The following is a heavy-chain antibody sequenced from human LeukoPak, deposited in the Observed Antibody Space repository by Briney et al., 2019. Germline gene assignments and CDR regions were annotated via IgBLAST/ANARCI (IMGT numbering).Heavy chain of an antibody. V-gene: IGHV1-69*13. CDR2: IIPILGTA. J-gene: IGHJ5*02. CDR1: GGTFSSYA. D-gene: IGHD2-2*01. Sequence: SVKVSCKASGGTFSSYAISWVRQAPGQGLEWMEGIIPILGTANYAQKFQGRVTITADESTSTAYMELSSLRSEDTAVYYCARDLEDCSSTSCPLNWFDPWGQGTLVTVSS. CDR3: ARDLEDCSSTSCPLNWFDP.